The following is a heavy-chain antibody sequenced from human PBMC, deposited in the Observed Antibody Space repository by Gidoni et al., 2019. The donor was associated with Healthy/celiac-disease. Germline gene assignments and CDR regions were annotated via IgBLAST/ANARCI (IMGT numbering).Heavy chain of an antibody. CDR1: GFPFSSYA. J-gene: IGHJ4*02. V-gene: IGHV3-23*01. CDR3: AEYGTFIAVAGFFDY. D-gene: IGHD6-19*01. Sequence: EVQLLESGGGLVQPGGSLRLSCAAYGFPFSSYAMSWVRQEPGKGLGWVSAIRGRGGSTYSADSVKALFTISRDNSKNTLYLQMTSLSAVDTAVYYCAEYGTFIAVAGFFDYWGQVTLVTVSS. CDR2: IRGRGGST.